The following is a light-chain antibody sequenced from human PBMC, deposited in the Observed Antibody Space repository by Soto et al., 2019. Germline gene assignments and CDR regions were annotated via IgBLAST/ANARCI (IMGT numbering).Light chain of an antibody. CDR2: SNN. CDR3: AAWDDSLNGPV. Sequence: QSVLTQPPSVSGAPGQRVTISCTGSSSNIGSNTVNWYQQLPGTAPKLLIYSNNQRPSGVPDRFSGSKSGTSASLAISRLQSEDEADYYCAAWDDSLNGPVFGGGTKLTVL. V-gene: IGLV1-44*01. J-gene: IGLJ3*02. CDR1: SSNIGSNT.